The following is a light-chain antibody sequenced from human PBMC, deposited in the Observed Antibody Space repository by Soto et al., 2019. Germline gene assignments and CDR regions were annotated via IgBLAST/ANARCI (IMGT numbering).Light chain of an antibody. CDR3: QLYGISPH. V-gene: IGKV3-11*01. Sequence: EIVWRQSPATLSLSPGERATRACRASQSVSRYLAWYQQKPGQAPRLLIYGASNRATGIPARFSGSASGTDFTLTINRLEPEDFAVYYCQLYGISPHFGQGTRLEIK. CDR1: QSVSRY. J-gene: IGKJ5*01. CDR2: GAS.